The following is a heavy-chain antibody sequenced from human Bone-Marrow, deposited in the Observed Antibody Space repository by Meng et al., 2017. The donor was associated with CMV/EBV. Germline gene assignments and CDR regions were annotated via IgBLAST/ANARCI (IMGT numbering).Heavy chain of an antibody. D-gene: IGHD5-12*01. CDR2: IYYSGST. V-gene: IGHV4-39*07. CDR3: ASSVAMVSWFDP. J-gene: IGHJ5*02. CDR1: GGSISSSSYY. Sequence: SQTLSLTCAVSGGSISSSSYYWGWIRQPPGKGLEWIGSIYYSGSTYYNTSLKSRVTISVDTSKNQFSLKLSSVTAADTAVYYCASSVAMVSWFDPWGQGTRVTGSS.